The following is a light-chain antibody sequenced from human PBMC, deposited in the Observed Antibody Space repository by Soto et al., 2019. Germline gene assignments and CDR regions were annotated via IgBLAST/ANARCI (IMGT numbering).Light chain of an antibody. J-gene: IGKJ5*01. Sequence: EIVLTQSPGTLSLSPGERATLSCRASQSAISSYLAWYQQKPGQAPRLLIYGASSRATGIPDRFSGSGSGTDFTFTISGLEPEDFAVYYCQQYSSSPITFGQGTRVEIK. CDR3: QQYSSSPIT. CDR2: GAS. V-gene: IGKV3-20*01. CDR1: QSAISSY.